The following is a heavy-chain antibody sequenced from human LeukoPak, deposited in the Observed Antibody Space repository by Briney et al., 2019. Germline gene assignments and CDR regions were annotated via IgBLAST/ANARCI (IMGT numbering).Heavy chain of an antibody. Sequence: GGSLRLSCAASGFTVSSNYMSWVRQAPGKGLEWVTVIYSGGSTYYADSVKGRFTISRDNSKNTLYLQMNSLRAEDTAVYYCARYHYDFWSGDFDYWGQGTLVTVSS. CDR3: ARYHYDFWSGDFDY. V-gene: IGHV3-66*02. D-gene: IGHD3-3*01. J-gene: IGHJ4*02. CDR2: IYSGGST. CDR1: GFTVSSNY.